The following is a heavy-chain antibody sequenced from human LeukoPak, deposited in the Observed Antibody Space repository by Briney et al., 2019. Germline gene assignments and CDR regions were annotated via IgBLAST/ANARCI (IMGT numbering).Heavy chain of an antibody. V-gene: IGHV3-53*04. CDR3: ARLPYYYDSSGYYGGGD. Sequence: GGSLRLSCAASGFTVSSNYMSWVPQAPGKGLEWVSVIYSGGSTYYAESVKGRFTISRHNSKNTLYLQMNSLRAEDAAVYYCARLPYYYDSSGYYGGGDWGQGTLVTVSS. CDR1: GFTVSSNY. CDR2: IYSGGST. J-gene: IGHJ4*02. D-gene: IGHD3-22*01.